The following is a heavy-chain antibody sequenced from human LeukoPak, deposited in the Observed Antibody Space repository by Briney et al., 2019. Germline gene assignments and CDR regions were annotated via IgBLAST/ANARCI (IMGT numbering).Heavy chain of an antibody. CDR1: GFTFSTYA. V-gene: IGHV3-23*01. D-gene: IGHD3-16*02. CDR3: ARVNRGDAFDI. CDR2: ISGSGVST. Sequence: GGSLRLSCAASGFTFSTYAMSWVRQAPGKGLEWVLSISGSGVSTYYADSVKGRFTISRDNSKNTLYLQMNSLRAEDTAVYYCARVNRGDAFDIWGQGTLVTVSS. J-gene: IGHJ3*02.